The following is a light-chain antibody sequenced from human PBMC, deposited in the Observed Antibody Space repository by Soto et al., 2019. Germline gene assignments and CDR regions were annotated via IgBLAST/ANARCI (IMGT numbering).Light chain of an antibody. Sequence: QSVLTQPPSASGSPGQSVTISCTGTKNDIGVYDFVSWYQHHPGKAPRLIIYEVVQRPSGVPDRFSGSKSGNTASLTVSGLQAADEGDYYCVSYTSSTTYVFGTGTKVTVL. V-gene: IGLV2-8*01. CDR3: VSYTSSTTYV. CDR1: KNDIGVYDF. J-gene: IGLJ1*01. CDR2: EVV.